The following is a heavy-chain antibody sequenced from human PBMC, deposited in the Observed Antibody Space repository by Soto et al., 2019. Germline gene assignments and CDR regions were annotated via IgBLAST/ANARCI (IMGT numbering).Heavy chain of an antibody. J-gene: IGHJ3*02. D-gene: IGHD3-22*01. CDR3: AKQDDRGALEI. CDR1: GKAFTSFW. CDR2: IYPGDSDT. Sequence: PGESLKISCKISGKAFTSFWVVWVRQMPGRGLEWMGNIYPGDSDTGYTPPFQGQVTISADKSTNTAYLQWHSLQASDTALYYCAKQDDRGALEIWGQGTKATVSS. V-gene: IGHV5-51*01.